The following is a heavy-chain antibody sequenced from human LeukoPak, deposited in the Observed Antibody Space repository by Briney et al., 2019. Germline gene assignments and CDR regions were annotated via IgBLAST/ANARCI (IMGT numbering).Heavy chain of an antibody. Sequence: GGSLRLSCAASGFTFSSYWMSWVRQAPGKGLGWVANIKEDGSEKYYADSVKGRFTISRDNAKNSLHLQMNSLRAEDTAVYYCARWNWFPDYWGQGTLVTVSS. V-gene: IGHV3-7*01. CDR1: GFTFSSYW. CDR3: ARWNWFPDY. D-gene: IGHD1-7*01. J-gene: IGHJ4*02. CDR2: IKEDGSEK.